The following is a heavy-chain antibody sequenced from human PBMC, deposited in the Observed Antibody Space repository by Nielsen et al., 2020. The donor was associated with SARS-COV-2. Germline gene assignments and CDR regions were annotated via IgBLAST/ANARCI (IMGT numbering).Heavy chain of an antibody. CDR1: GFTFSSYW. CDR2: IKQDGSEK. CDR3: AKSSMATIASFDY. Sequence: GESLKISCAASGFTFSSYWMSWVRQAPGKGLEWVANIKQDGSEKYYVDSVKGRFTISRDNAKNSLYLQMNSLRAEDTAVYYCAKSSMATIASFDYWGQGTLVTVSS. J-gene: IGHJ4*02. D-gene: IGHD5-24*01. V-gene: IGHV3-7*03.